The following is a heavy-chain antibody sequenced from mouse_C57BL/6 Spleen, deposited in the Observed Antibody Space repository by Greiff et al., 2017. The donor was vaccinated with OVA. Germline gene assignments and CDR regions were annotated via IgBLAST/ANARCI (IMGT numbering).Heavy chain of an antibody. Sequence: QVQLQQPGAELVRPGSSVKLSCKASGYTFTSYWMHWVKQRPIQGLEWIGNIDPSDSETHYNQKFKDKATLTVDKSSSTAYMQLSSLTSEDSAVYYCARSGYYYGSRGLTYWGQGTLVTVSA. CDR3: ARSGYYYGSRGLTY. J-gene: IGHJ3*01. CDR1: GYTFTSYW. V-gene: IGHV1-52*01. D-gene: IGHD1-1*01. CDR2: IDPSDSET.